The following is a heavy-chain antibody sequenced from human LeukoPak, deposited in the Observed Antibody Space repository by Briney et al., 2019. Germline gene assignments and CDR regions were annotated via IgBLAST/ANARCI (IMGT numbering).Heavy chain of an antibody. CDR1: GGSFSGYY. CDR3: ARLEQLVKFDY. J-gene: IGHJ4*02. Sequence: SETLSLTCAVYGGSFSGYYWSWIRQPPGKGLEWIGEINHSGSTHYNPSLKSRVTISVDTSKNQFSLKLSSVTAADTAVYYCARLEQLVKFDYWGQGTLVTVSS. D-gene: IGHD6-13*01. CDR2: INHSGST. V-gene: IGHV4-34*01.